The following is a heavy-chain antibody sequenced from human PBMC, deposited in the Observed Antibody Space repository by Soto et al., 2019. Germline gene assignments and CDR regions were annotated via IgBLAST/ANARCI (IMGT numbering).Heavy chain of an antibody. CDR1: GFTFSSYG. CDR3: ARDPVGYSSTYYYYGMDV. CDR2: ISYDGSNK. V-gene: IGHV3-30*03. J-gene: IGHJ6*02. D-gene: IGHD6-13*01. Sequence: GGSLRLSCAASGFTFSSYGMHWVRQAPGKGLEWVAVISYDGSNKYYADSVKGRFTISRDNAKNSLYLQMNSLRAEDTAVYYCARDPVGYSSTYYYYGMDVWGQGTTVTVSS.